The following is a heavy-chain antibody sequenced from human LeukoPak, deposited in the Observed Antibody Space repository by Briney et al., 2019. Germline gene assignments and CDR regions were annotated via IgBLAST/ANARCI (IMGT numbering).Heavy chain of an antibody. J-gene: IGHJ6*03. CDR3: ARVTTSYYYYYMDV. D-gene: IGHD4-17*01. Sequence: SETLSLTCTVSGGSISSSSYYWGWIRQPPGKGLEWIGSIYYSGSTYYNPSLKSRVTISVDTSKNQFSLKLSSVTAADTAVYYCARVTTSYYYYYMDVWGKGTTVTVSS. CDR2: IYYSGST. V-gene: IGHV4-39*07. CDR1: GGSISSSSYY.